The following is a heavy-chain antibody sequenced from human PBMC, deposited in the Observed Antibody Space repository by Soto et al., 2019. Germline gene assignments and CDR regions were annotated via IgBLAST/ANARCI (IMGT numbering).Heavy chain of an antibody. D-gene: IGHD5-12*01. Sequence: VKVSCKTSGATFSSYAITWVRQAPGQGLEWMGGIVPTVDTSTYAQKFQGRVTITADKFTNTVYMELSSLRSDDTAVYYCVRVVAIPGYPDNWGQGTLVTVSS. CDR2: IVPTVDTS. CDR3: VRVVAIPGYPDN. V-gene: IGHV1-69*06. J-gene: IGHJ4*02. CDR1: GATFSSYA.